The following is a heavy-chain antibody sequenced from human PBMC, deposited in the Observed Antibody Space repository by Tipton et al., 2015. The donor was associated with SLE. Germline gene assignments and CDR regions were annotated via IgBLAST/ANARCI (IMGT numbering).Heavy chain of an antibody. J-gene: IGHJ4*02. CDR1: GFTFSSYA. Sequence: VQLVQSGGGLVQPGGSLRLSCAASGFTFSSYAMNWVRQAPGKGLEWVSYISSGGSTIYYADSVKGRFTVSRDSAKNSLSLQMNSLRADDTAVYYCARDRAMWLGDSWGQGTLVTVSS. D-gene: IGHD6-19*01. CDR3: ARDRAMWLGDS. V-gene: IGHV3-48*03. CDR2: ISSGGSTI.